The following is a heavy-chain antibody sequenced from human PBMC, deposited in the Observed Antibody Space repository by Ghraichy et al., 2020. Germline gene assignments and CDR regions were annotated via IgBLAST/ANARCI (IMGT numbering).Heavy chain of an antibody. CDR1: GGSISSSSYY. Sequence: SETLSLTCTVSGGSISSSSYYWGWIRQPPGKGLEWIGSIYYSGSTYYNPSLKSRVTISVDTSKNQFSLKLSSVTAADTAVYYCARVIVVVPAAMIFSDWFDPWGQGTLVTVSS. J-gene: IGHJ5*02. D-gene: IGHD2-2*01. CDR2: IYYSGST. CDR3: ARVIVVVPAAMIFSDWFDP. V-gene: IGHV4-39*07.